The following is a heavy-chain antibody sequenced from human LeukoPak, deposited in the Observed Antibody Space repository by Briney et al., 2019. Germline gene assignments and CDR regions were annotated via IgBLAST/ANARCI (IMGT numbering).Heavy chain of an antibody. V-gene: IGHV1-2*02. J-gene: IGHJ4*02. CDR3: ARDRYGDGFAHLDY. CDR1: GYTFTSYA. D-gene: IGHD5-24*01. CDR2: ITPSGGI. Sequence: ASVKVSCKASGYTFTSYAIHWVRQAPGQGLEWMGWITPSGGINYPQKFQGRVAITWDTSITTAYMDLSRLTSDDTAVYYCARDRYGDGFAHLDYWGQGALVTVSS.